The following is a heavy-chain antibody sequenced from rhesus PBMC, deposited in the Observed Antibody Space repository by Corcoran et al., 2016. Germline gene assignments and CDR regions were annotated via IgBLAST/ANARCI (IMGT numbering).Heavy chain of an antibody. CDR2: INGNSGST. D-gene: IGHD2-21*01. Sequence: QVQLQESGPGLVKPSETLSLPCAVSGGSFRSYWWSWIRHPPGKGLAWIGEINGNSGSTNYNPSLKSRVTISKDASKNQFSLRLNSVTAADTAVFFCARYGGGYFDCWGQGVLVTVSS. J-gene: IGHJ4*01. CDR1: GGSFRSYW. V-gene: IGHV4-80*01. CDR3: ARYGGGYFDC.